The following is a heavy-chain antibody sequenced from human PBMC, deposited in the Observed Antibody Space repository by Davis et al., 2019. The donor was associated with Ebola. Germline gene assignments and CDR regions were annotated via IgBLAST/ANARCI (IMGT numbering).Heavy chain of an antibody. D-gene: IGHD1-7*01. CDR3: AKDGELRFDYYGMDV. CDR2: ISGSGGST. V-gene: IGHV3-23*01. CDR1: GFTFSSYA. J-gene: IGHJ6*02. Sequence: GGSLRLSCAASGFTFSSYAMSWVRQAPGKGLEWVSAISGSGGSTYYADSVKGRFTISRDNSKNTLYLQMNSLRAEDTAVYYCAKDGELRFDYYGMDVWGQGTTVTVSS.